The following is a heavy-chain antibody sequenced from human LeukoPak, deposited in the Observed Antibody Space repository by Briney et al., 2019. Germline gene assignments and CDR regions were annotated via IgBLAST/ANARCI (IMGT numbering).Heavy chain of an antibody. CDR1: GGSISSYY. J-gene: IGHJ4*02. D-gene: IGHD3-22*01. Sequence: SETLSLTCTVSGGSISSYYWSWIRQPPGKGLEWIGYIYYSGSTNYNPSLKSRVTISVDTSKNQFSLKLSSVTAADTAVYYCARVRDYDSSGDFDYWGQGTLVTVSS. CDR3: ARVRDYDSSGDFDY. V-gene: IGHV4-59*08. CDR2: IYYSGST.